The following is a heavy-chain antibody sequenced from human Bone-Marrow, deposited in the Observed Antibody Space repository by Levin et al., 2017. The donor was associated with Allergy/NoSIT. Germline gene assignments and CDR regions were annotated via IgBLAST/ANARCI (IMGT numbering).Heavy chain of an antibody. J-gene: IGHJ4*02. CDR3: ARGCEGACYGTH. D-gene: IGHD2-21*02. CDR2: INTDGSST. Sequence: GESLKISCAASGFTFSSYWMHWVRQVPGKGLVWVSRINTDGSSTNYADSVKGRFTVSRDNARNTLYLQLNGLRAEDTAIYYCARGCEGACYGTHWGQGALVTVSS. CDR1: GFTFSSYW. V-gene: IGHV3-74*01.